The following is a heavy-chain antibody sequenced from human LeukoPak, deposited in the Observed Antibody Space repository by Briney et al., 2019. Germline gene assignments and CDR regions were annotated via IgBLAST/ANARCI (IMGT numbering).Heavy chain of an antibody. CDR2: IIPIFGTA. D-gene: IGHD2-21*02. V-gene: IGHV1-69*13. CDR3: ARAGYCGGDCYFGY. CDR1: GGTFSSYA. Sequence: ASVKVSCKASGGTFSSYAISWVRQAPGQGLEWMGGIIPIFGTANYAQKFQGRVTITADESTSTAYMELSSLRSGDTAVYYCARAGYCGGDCYFGYWGQGTLVTVSS. J-gene: IGHJ4*02.